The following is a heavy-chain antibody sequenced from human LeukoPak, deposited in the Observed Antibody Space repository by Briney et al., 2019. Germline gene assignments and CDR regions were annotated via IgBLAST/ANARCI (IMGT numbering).Heavy chain of an antibody. Sequence: GGSLRLSCAASGFTFSSYEMNWVRQAPGKGLEWVSYISSSGSTIYYADSVKGRFTISRDNAKNSLYLQMNSLRAEDTAVYYCARAPVRRITMVRGVSPYNWFDPWGQGTLVTVSS. CDR2: ISSSGSTI. J-gene: IGHJ5*02. D-gene: IGHD3-10*01. CDR3: ARAPVRRITMVRGVSPYNWFDP. CDR1: GFTFSSYE. V-gene: IGHV3-48*03.